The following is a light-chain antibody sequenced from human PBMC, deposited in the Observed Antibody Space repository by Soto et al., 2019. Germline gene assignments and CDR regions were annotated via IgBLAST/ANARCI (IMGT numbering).Light chain of an antibody. CDR1: SSDVGGYNNY. CDR3: TSYTSISTYV. V-gene: IGLV2-8*01. Sequence: QSALTQPPSASGSPGQSVTISCTGTSSDVGGYNNYVSWYQQHPGKAPKLMIYEVSKRPSGVPDRFSGSKSGNTASLTISGLLAEDEADYYCTSYTSISTYVFGTGTKVTVL. J-gene: IGLJ1*01. CDR2: EVS.